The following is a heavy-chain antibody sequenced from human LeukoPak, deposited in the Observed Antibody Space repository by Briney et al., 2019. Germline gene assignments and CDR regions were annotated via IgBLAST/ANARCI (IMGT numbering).Heavy chain of an antibody. CDR3: AKMGYGSGSYYLDV. CDR1: GFTFSSYA. CDR2: ISGSGGST. D-gene: IGHD3-10*01. V-gene: IGHV3-23*01. J-gene: IGHJ6*03. Sequence: GGSLRLSCAASGFTFSSYAMSWVRQAPGKGLEWVSAISGSGGSTYYADSVKGRFTISRDNSKNTLYLQMNSLRAEDTAVYNCAKMGYGSGSYYLDVWGQGTTVTVSS.